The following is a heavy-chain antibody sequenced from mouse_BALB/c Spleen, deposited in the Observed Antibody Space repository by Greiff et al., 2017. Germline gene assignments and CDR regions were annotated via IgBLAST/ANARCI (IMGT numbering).Heavy chain of an antibody. D-gene: IGHD2-1*01. CDR3: ASSRGYGNYAWFAY. J-gene: IGHJ3*01. CDR2: IDPSNSET. Sequence: QVQLQQSGPELVRPGASVKMSCKASGYTFTSYWMHWVKQRPGQGLEWIGMIDPSNSETRLNQKFKDKATLNVDKSSNTAYMQLSSLTSEDSAVYYCASSRGYGNYAWFAYWGQGTLVTVSA. CDR1: GYTFTSYW. V-gene: IGHV1S127*01.